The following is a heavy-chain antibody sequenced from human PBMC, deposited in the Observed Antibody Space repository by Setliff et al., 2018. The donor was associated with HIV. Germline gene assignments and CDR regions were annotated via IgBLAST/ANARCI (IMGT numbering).Heavy chain of an antibody. Sequence: PSETLSLTCTVSGGSISSSSYYWGWIRQPPGKGLEWIGSIYYSGSTYYNPSLKSRVTISVDTSKNQFSLKLSSVTAAGTAVYYCARHLTTVTTSQLDYRGQGTLVTVSS. CDR2: IYYSGST. V-gene: IGHV4-39*01. D-gene: IGHD4-17*01. J-gene: IGHJ4*02. CDR3: ARHLTTVTTSQLDY. CDR1: GGSISSSSYY.